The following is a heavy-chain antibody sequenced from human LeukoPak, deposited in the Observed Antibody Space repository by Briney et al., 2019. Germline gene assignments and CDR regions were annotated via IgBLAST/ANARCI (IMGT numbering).Heavy chain of an antibody. CDR2: INWNGGST. Sequence: GGSLRLSCAASGFTFDDYGMSWVRQAPGKGLEWVSGINWNGGSTGYADSVKGRFTISRDNSKNTLYLQMNSLRAEDTAAYYCAASAAPSYYYYYMDVWGKGTTVTISS. V-gene: IGHV3-20*04. J-gene: IGHJ6*03. D-gene: IGHD2-2*01. CDR1: GFTFDDYG. CDR3: AASAAPSYYYYYMDV.